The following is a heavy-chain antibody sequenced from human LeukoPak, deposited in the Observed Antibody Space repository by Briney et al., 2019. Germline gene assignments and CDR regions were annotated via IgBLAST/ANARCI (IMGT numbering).Heavy chain of an antibody. J-gene: IGHJ4*02. V-gene: IGHV3-7*01. D-gene: IGHD3-22*01. CDR2: VNPDMSEK. Sequence: GGSLRLSCAASGFTFNRHWMTWVRQAPGKGLEWIANVNPDMSEKNYVESVKGRFTISRDNAKNSLYLQLNSLRAEDTAVYYCARGPWDYYDSSGGRHFDYWGQGTLVTVSS. CDR1: GFTFNRHW. CDR3: ARGPWDYYDSSGGRHFDY.